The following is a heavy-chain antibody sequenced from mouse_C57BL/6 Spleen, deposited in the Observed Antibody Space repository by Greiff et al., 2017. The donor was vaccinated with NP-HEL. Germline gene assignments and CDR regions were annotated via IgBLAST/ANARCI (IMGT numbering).Heavy chain of an antibody. Sequence: QVQLKQSGAELARPGASVKLSCKASGYTFTSYGISWVKQRTGQGLEWIGEIYPRSGNTYYNEKFKGKATLTADISSSTAYMELRSLTSEDSAVYFCARAYYDYDEGDYFDYWGQGTTLTVSS. CDR1: GYTFTSYG. CDR3: ARAYYDYDEGDYFDY. V-gene: IGHV1-81*01. J-gene: IGHJ2*01. D-gene: IGHD2-4*01. CDR2: IYPRSGNT.